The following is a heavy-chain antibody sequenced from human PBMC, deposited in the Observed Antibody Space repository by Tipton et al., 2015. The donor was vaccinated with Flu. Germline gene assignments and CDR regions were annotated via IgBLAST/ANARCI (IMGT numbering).Heavy chain of an antibody. CDR3: ARDRRHYDFWSGYYKSYFDY. V-gene: IGHV3-23*01. CDR2: ISGSGSST. J-gene: IGHJ4*02. CDR1: GFTFSTFA. Sequence: SGFTFSTFAMSWVRQAPGKGLEWVSGISGSGSSTYYAESVKGRFTISRDNAKNSLYLQMNSLRAEDTAVYYCARDRRHYDFWSGYYKSYFDYWGQGTLVTVSS. D-gene: IGHD3-3*01.